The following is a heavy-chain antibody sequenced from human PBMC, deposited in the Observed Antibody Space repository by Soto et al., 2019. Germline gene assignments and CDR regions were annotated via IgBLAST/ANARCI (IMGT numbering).Heavy chain of an antibody. D-gene: IGHD1-1*01. Sequence: SQTLSRTGSISGDGGSSNSSAWNGIRQAPSRGLEWRGRTYDRSKWYNEYAVAGKGRITINPDTSKNQFSLQLNSVTPADTSVYYCACDPSGRLQASGKWFDPWGQGTLVTVSS. CDR1: GDGGSSNSSA. V-gene: IGHV6-1*01. CDR2: TYDRSKWYN. CDR3: ACDPSGRLQASGKWFDP. J-gene: IGHJ5*02.